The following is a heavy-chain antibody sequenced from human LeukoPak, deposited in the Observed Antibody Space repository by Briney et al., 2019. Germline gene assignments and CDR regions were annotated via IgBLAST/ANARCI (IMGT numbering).Heavy chain of an antibody. V-gene: IGHV3-23*01. CDR1: GFTFSSYA. Sequence: GGSLRLSWAASGFTFSSYAMSWVRQAPGKGLEWVSAISGSGGSTYYADSVKGRFTISRDNSKNTLYLQMNSLRAEDTAVYYCAKDQRGYSYGYSDYWGQGTLVTVSS. CDR2: ISGSGGST. CDR3: AKDQRGYSYGYSDY. J-gene: IGHJ4*02. D-gene: IGHD5-18*01.